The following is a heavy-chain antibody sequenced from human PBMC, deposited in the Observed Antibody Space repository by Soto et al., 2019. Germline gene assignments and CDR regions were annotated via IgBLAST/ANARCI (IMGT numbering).Heavy chain of an antibody. J-gene: IGHJ4*02. CDR2: IYYSGST. V-gene: IGHV4-30-4*01. CDR3: AREDLNYYDSSGYFY. D-gene: IGHD3-22*01. Sequence: SETLSLTCTFSVGSIISGDYYWSWIRQPPGKGLEWIGYIYYSGSTYYNPSLKSRVTISVDTSKNQFSLKLSSVTAADTAVYYCAREDLNYYDSSGYFYWGQGTLVTVSS. CDR1: VGSIISGDYY.